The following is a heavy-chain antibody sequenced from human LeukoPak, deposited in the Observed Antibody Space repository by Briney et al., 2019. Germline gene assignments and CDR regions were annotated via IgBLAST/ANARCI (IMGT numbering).Heavy chain of an antibody. V-gene: IGHV4-4*07. J-gene: IGHJ5*02. Sequence: SETLSLTCTVSGGSLSRYSWSWIRQPPGKGMEWIGRIYTSGSTKYNPSLQSRITISADTSKNQFSLKVTSVTAADTAVYYCARRMLEARESSATNWFDTWGQGNLVTVSS. CDR3: ARRMLEARESSATNWFDT. CDR1: GGSLSRYS. D-gene: IGHD5-12*01. CDR2: IYTSGST.